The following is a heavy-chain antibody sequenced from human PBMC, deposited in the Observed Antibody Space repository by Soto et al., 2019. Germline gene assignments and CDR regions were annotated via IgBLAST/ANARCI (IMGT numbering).Heavy chain of an antibody. D-gene: IGHD1-1*01. CDR3: AREIVTTGEYYFDS. Sequence: PGGSLRLSCAASGFTFRNYGMNWVRQAPGKGLEWVSYIGLGSSTNYADSVEGRFTISRDTAKNTLYLQMNSLRAEDTAVYYCAREIVTTGEYYFDSWGQGTLVTVSS. J-gene: IGHJ4*02. CDR2: IGLGSST. V-gene: IGHV3-21*05. CDR1: GFTFRNYG.